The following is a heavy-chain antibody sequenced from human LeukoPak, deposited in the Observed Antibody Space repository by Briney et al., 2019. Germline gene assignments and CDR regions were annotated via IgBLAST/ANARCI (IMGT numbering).Heavy chain of an antibody. J-gene: IGHJ4*02. CDR1: GYSFTDYF. CDR3: ARGGGGLAY. CDR2: INPNSGGT. Sequence: ASVKVSCKASGYSFTDYFIHWVRQAPGQGLEWMGCINPNSGGTNYAQKFQGRVTMTRDTSISTAYMELTSLTSDDTAVYFCARGGGGLAYWGPGTLVTVSS. D-gene: IGHD2-15*01. V-gene: IGHV1-2*02.